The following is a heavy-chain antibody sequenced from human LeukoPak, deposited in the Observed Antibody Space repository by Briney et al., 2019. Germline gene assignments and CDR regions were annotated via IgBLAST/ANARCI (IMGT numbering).Heavy chain of an antibody. CDR1: GFSVSDNY. D-gene: IGHD3-10*01. V-gene: IGHV3-66*01. J-gene: IGHJ3*02. Sequence: PGGSLRLSCAASGFSVSDNYMSWVRQAPGKGLEWVSLMYRDGSPYYADSVKGRFIVSRDNSKNTVYLQMNSLRGEDMAVYYCARDHYGSGSGAFDIWGQGTTVTVSS. CDR2: MYRDGSP. CDR3: ARDHYGSGSGAFDI.